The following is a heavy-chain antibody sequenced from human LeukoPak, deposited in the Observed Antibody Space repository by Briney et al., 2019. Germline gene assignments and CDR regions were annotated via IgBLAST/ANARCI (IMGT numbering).Heavy chain of an antibody. V-gene: IGHV3-30*04. J-gene: IGHJ4*02. CDR2: TSPDESLK. Sequence: GGSPRLSCAASGFTFANYVTHWVRQAPGKGLEWVAVTSPDESLKFYGDSVKGRFTISRDNSKNTMYLQMNNLREEDTAVYYCTRDPILGAPDYFDYWGQGTLVTVSS. D-gene: IGHD1-26*01. CDR3: TRDPILGAPDYFDY. CDR1: GFTFANYV.